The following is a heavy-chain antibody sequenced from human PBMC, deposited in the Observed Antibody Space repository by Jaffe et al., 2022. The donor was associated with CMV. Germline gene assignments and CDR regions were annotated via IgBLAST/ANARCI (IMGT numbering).Heavy chain of an antibody. CDR2: ISSSSSYI. CDR3: ARDEGSGWYLRIDY. Sequence: EVQLVESGGGLVKPGGSLRLSCAASGFTFSSYSMNWVRQAPGKGLEWVSSISSSSSYIYYADSVKGRFTISRDNAKNSLYLQMNSLRAEDTAVYYCARDEGSGWYLRIDYWGQGTLVTVSS. J-gene: IGHJ4*02. D-gene: IGHD6-19*01. CDR1: GFTFSSYS. V-gene: IGHV3-21*01.